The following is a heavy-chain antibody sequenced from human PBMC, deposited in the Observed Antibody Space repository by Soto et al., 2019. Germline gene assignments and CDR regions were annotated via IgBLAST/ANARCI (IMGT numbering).Heavy chain of an antibody. CDR3: AKGFTGRAAGPGY. V-gene: IGHV3-23*01. D-gene: IGHD2-15*01. CDR2: ISASGSST. Sequence: PGGSLRLSCAASGFTFSTYAVTWVRQAPVEGLECVSAISASGSSTFYADSVKGRFTISRDNSKNTLFLQMNSLRAEDTAVYYCAKGFTGRAAGPGYWRQGTLVTVYS. CDR1: GFTFSTYA. J-gene: IGHJ4*02.